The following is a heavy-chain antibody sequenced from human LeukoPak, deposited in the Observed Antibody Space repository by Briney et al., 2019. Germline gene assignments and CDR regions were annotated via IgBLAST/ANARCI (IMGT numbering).Heavy chain of an antibody. Sequence: PGGSLRLSCAASGFTFSSYEMNWFRQAPGKGLEWVSYISSSGSTIYYADSVKGRFTISRDNSKNTLYLQMNSLRAADTAVYYCARDKGTSCLSSFDYWGQGTLVTVSS. J-gene: IGHJ4*02. V-gene: IGHV3-48*03. CDR2: ISSSGSTI. D-gene: IGHD6-6*01. CDR3: ARDKGTSCLSSFDY. CDR1: GFTFSSYE.